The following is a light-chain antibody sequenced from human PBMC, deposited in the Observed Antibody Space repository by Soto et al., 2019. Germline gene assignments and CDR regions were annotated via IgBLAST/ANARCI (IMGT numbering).Light chain of an antibody. Sequence: EIVMTHSPATLSVSPPEGVDPXGMTSQSVSNNLAWYHQKPGQPPRLLIYGARSRADGVPARFSGSGTGTDFALTISSLQSEDFGVYYCHQYNNWPPSTFGQGTRLEIK. J-gene: IGKJ5*01. CDR1: QSVSNN. V-gene: IGKV3-15*01. CDR3: HQYNNWPPST. CDR2: GAR.